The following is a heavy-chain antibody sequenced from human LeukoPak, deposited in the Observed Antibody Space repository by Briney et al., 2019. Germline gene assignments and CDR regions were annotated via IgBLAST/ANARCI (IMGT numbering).Heavy chain of an antibody. Sequence: GGSLRLSCAASGFTFSRYWMSWVRQAPGKVLEWVSAISGSGGSTYYADSVKGRFTISRDNSKNTLYLQMNSLRAEDTAVYFCARRSGVAVAGAFDYWGQGTLVTVSS. V-gene: IGHV3-23*01. J-gene: IGHJ4*02. CDR1: GFTFSRYW. CDR3: ARRSGVAVAGAFDY. CDR2: ISGSGGST. D-gene: IGHD6-19*01.